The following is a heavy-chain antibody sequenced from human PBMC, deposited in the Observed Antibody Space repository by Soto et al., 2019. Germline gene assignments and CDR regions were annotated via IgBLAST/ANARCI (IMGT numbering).Heavy chain of an antibody. CDR3: GGEGVGARRDRARSYYYGMDV. V-gene: IGHV3-15*07. J-gene: IGHJ6*02. D-gene: IGHD1-26*01. Sequence: GGSLRLSCAASGFTFSNAWMNWVRQAPGKGLEWVGRIKSKTDGGTTDYAAPVKGRFTISRDDSKNTLYLQMNSLKTEDTAVYYCGGEGVGARRDRARSYYYGMDVWGQGTTVTVSS. CDR2: IKSKTDGGTT. CDR1: GFTFSNAW.